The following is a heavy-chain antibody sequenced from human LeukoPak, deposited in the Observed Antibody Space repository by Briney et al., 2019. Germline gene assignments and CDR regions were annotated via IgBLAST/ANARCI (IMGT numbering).Heavy chain of an antibody. Sequence: SSETLSLTCTVSGGSISSYYWSWIRQPPGKGLEWIGYIYYSGSTNYNTSLKSRVTISVDTSKNQFSLKLSSVTAADTAVYYCASEGYSSGWWSTAYWGQGTLVTVSS. CDR1: GGSISSYY. J-gene: IGHJ4*02. CDR3: ASEGYSSGWWSTAY. CDR2: IYYSGST. V-gene: IGHV4-59*01. D-gene: IGHD6-19*01.